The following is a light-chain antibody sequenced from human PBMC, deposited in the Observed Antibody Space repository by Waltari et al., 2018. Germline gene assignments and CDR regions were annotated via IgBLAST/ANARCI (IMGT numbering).Light chain of an antibody. V-gene: IGLV3-19*01. Sequence: SSELTQDPAVSVALGQTVRITCQGDSLRTYYANWYQQKPGQAPVLVIYGKNNRPSGTPDRLSASSPGNTAALTIAGAQAEDEADYYCNSRDSSGNPYVFGSGTKVTVL. CDR1: SLRTYY. CDR3: NSRDSSGNPYV. J-gene: IGLJ1*01. CDR2: GKN.